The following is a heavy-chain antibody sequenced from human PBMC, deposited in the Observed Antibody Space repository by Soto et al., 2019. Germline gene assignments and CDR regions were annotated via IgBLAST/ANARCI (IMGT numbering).Heavy chain of an antibody. D-gene: IGHD3-3*01. Sequence: ASVKGSCKASGYTFTSYYRHWVRQAPGQGLEWMGIINPSGGSTSYAQKFQGRVTMTRDTSTSTVYMELSSLRSEDTAVYYCARGSYYDFWSGYSTTYYYYGMDVWGQGTTVTVSS. CDR2: INPSGGST. CDR1: GYTFTSYY. CDR3: ARGSYYDFWSGYSTTYYYYGMDV. V-gene: IGHV1-46*01. J-gene: IGHJ6*02.